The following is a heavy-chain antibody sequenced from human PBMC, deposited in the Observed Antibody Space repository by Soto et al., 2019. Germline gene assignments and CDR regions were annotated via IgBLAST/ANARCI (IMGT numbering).Heavy chain of an antibody. Sequence: TLSLTCAVSGGSISSGGYSWSWIRQPPGKGLEWIGYIYHSGSTYYNPSLKSRVTISVDRSKNQFSLKLSSVTAADTAVYYCARIKVRGVQFDPWGQGTLVTVSS. CDR1: GGSISSGGYS. D-gene: IGHD3-10*01. CDR2: IYHSGST. J-gene: IGHJ5*02. V-gene: IGHV4-30-2*01. CDR3: ARIKVRGVQFDP.